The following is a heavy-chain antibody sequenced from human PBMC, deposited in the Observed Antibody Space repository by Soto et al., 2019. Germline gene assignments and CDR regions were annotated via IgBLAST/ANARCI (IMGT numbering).Heavy chain of an antibody. V-gene: IGHV5-10-1*01. D-gene: IGHD3-22*01. CDR3: ARQVSDDGSGYYSRTSDY. CDR1: GYSFTSYW. Sequence: PGESLKISCKGSGYSFTSYWISRVRQMPGKGLEWMGRIDPSDSYTNYSPSFQGHVTISAGKSISTAYLQWSSLKASDTAMYYCARQVSDDGSGYYSRTSDYWGQGTLVTVSS. J-gene: IGHJ4*02. CDR2: IDPSDSYT.